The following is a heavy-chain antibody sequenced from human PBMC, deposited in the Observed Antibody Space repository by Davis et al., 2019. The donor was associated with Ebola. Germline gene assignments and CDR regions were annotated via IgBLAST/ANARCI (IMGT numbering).Heavy chain of an antibody. Sequence: LRLSCTVSGDSISDGDYFWTWIRQHPGKGLEWIGYIYSSGSTYYNPSLQSRVTISVATSKNHFSLKLSSVTAADTAVYYCARDLTGATVASITGGWFDPWGQGTLVTVSS. CDR3: ARDLTGATVASITGGWFDP. CDR1: GDSISDGDYF. CDR2: IYSSGST. D-gene: IGHD5-12*01. J-gene: IGHJ5*02. V-gene: IGHV4-31*03.